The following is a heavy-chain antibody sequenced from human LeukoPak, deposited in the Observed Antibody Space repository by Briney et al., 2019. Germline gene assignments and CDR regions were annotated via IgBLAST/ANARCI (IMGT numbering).Heavy chain of an antibody. CDR1: GFTFSNAW. V-gene: IGHV3-15*01. CDR3: TTGRFSYGMDV. Sequence: GGSLRLSCAASGFTFSNAWMSWVRQAPGKGLEWVGRIKSKTDGGTTDYAAPVKGRFTISRDDSKDMFYLQMNSLKIDDTAMYYCTTGRFSYGMDVWGQGTTVTVSS. D-gene: IGHD1-26*01. J-gene: IGHJ6*02. CDR2: IKSKTDGGTT.